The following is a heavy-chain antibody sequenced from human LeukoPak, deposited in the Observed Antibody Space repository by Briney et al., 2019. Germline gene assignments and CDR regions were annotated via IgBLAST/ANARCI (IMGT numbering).Heavy chain of an antibody. D-gene: IGHD6-19*01. CDR3: ATRVAGYLDY. CDR2: IYHSGST. V-gene: IGHV4-38-2*02. J-gene: IGHJ4*02. CDR1: GYSISSGYY. Sequence: SETLSLTCTVSGYSISSGYYWGWIRQPPGKGLEWIGEIYHSGSTNYNPSLKSRVTISVDKSKNQFSLKLSSVTAADTAVYYCATRVAGYLDYWGQGTLVTVSS.